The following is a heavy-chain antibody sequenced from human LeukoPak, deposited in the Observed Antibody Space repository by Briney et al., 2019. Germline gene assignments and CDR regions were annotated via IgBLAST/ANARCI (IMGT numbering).Heavy chain of an antibody. CDR2: IKEDGSEK. CDR3: ARFGTSGHDAFDI. Sequence: GSLRLSCAASGFTFSSHWMNWVRQAPGKGLEWVANIKEDGSEKDYVDSVKGRFTISRDNAKNSLYLQMDSLRSEDTAVYYCARFGTSGHDAFDIWGQGTMVTVSS. J-gene: IGHJ3*02. D-gene: IGHD1-7*01. V-gene: IGHV3-7*03. CDR1: GFTFSSHW.